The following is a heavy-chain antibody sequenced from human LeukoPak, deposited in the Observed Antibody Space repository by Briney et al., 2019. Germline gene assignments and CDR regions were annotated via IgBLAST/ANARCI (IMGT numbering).Heavy chain of an antibody. CDR3: ARSPPLAVAGTFVY. CDR2: ISAYNGNT. J-gene: IGHJ4*02. V-gene: IGHV1-18*01. CDR1: GYTFTSYG. D-gene: IGHD6-19*01. Sequence: ASVKVSCKASGYTFTSYGISWVRQAPGQGLEWMGWISAYNGNTNYAQKLQGRVTMTTDTSTSTAYMELRSLRSDDTAVYYCARSPPLAVAGTFVYWGQGTLVTVSS.